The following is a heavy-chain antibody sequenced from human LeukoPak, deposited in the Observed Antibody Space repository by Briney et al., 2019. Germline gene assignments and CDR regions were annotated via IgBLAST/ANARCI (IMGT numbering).Heavy chain of an antibody. D-gene: IGHD6-13*01. CDR2: IIPIFGTA. CDR3: AVEQLVGYFDY. J-gene: IGHJ4*02. CDR1: GGTFSSYA. Sequence: GASVKVSCKASGGTFSSYAISWVRQAPGQGLEWMGGIIPIFGTANYAQKFQGRVTITADESTSTAYMELSSLRSEDTAVYYCAVEQLVGYFDYWGQGTLVTVSS. V-gene: IGHV1-69*13.